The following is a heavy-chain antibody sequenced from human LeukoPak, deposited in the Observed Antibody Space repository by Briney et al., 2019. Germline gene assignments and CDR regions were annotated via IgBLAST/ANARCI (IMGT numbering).Heavy chain of an antibody. CDR2: IYYSGST. V-gene: IGHV4-59*01. D-gene: IGHD2-21*02. CDR1: GGSINSYY. Sequence: PSETLSLTCTVSGGSINSYYWSWIRQPPGKGLKWIGYIYYSGSTNYNPSLKSRVTISVDTSKNQFSLKLSSVTAADTAVYYCARSIIVVVAAGALDIWGQGTMVTVSS. J-gene: IGHJ3*02. CDR3: ARSIIVVVAAGALDI.